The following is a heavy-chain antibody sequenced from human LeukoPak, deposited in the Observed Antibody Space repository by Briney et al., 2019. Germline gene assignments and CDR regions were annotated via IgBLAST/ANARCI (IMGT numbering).Heavy chain of an antibody. CDR3: ARGDDRVTGDGRFDY. CDR2: IIPIFGTA. V-gene: IGHV1-69*13. CDR1: GGTFSSYA. Sequence: GASVKVSCKASGGTFSSYAISWVRQAPGQGLEWMGGIIPIFGTANYAQKFQGRVTITADESTSTAYMELSSLRSEDTAVYYCARGDDRVTGDGRFDYWGQGTLVTVSS. J-gene: IGHJ4*02. D-gene: IGHD7-27*01.